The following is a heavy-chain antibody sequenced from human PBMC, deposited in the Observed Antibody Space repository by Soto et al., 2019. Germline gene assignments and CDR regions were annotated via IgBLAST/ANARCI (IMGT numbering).Heavy chain of an antibody. CDR2: VFYTGST. Sequence: SETLSLTCTVSGGSISSYHWSWIRQSPGKGLEWIGYVFYTGSTKYNPALKRRVTISVDTSKNQFSLKLSSVSAADTGLYYCARSYSGTFYGYDTWGQGILVTVSS. CDR3: ARSYSGTFYGYDT. J-gene: IGHJ5*02. D-gene: IGHD1-26*01. V-gene: IGHV4-59*01. CDR1: GGSISSYH.